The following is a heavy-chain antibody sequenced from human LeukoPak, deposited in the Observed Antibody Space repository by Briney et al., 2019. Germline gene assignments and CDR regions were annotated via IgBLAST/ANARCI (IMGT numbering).Heavy chain of an antibody. V-gene: IGHV3-11*04. CDR3: ASLNLLLWFGDDY. D-gene: IGHD3-10*01. CDR1: GFTFSDYY. J-gene: IGHJ4*02. CDR2: IRSSGSTI. Sequence: GGSLRLSCAASGFTFSDYYMSWIRQAPGKGLEWVSYIRSSGSTIYYADSVKGRFTISRDNAKNSLYLQMNSLRAEDTAVYYCASLNLLLWFGDDYWGQGTLVTVSS.